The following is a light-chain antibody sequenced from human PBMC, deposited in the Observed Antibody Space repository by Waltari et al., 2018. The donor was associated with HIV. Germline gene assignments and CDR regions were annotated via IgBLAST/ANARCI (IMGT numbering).Light chain of an antibody. Sequence: QSVLTQPPSASGPPGQRVTISCSGSSSNIGSNYVYWYQQLPGTAPKLLIYRNNQRPSGVADRFSGSKSGTSASLAISGLRSEDEADYYCAAWDDSLSGGFGGGTKLTVL. CDR3: AAWDDSLSGG. J-gene: IGLJ3*02. CDR1: SSNIGSNY. CDR2: RNN. V-gene: IGLV1-47*01.